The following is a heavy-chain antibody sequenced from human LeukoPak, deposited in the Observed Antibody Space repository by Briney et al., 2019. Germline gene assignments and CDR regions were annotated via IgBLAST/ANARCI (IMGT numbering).Heavy chain of an antibody. CDR3: ASRYSGYESDY. CDR1: GGSISSSSYY. V-gene: IGHV4-39*01. D-gene: IGHD5-12*01. J-gene: IGHJ4*02. Sequence: SETLSRTCTVSGGSISSSSYYWGWICQPPGKGLEWIGSIYYSGSTYYNPSLKSRVTISVDTSKNQFSLKLSSVTAADTAVYYCASRYSGYESDYWGQGTLVTVSS. CDR2: IYYSGST.